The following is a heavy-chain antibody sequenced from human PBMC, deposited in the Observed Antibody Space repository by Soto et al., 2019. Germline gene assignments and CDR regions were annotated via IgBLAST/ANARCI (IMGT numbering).Heavy chain of an antibody. Sequence: LRLSCGDSGFTFSSYAMSWVRQAPGKGLEWVSAISGSGGSTYYADSVKGRFTISRDNSKNTLYLQMISLRAEDTAVYYCAKDFPDDSSCYYHGPIDYWGQGTLVTVSS. J-gene: IGHJ4*02. CDR3: AKDFPDDSSCYYHGPIDY. D-gene: IGHD3-22*01. V-gene: IGHV3-23*01. CDR2: ISGSGGST. CDR1: GFTFSSYA.